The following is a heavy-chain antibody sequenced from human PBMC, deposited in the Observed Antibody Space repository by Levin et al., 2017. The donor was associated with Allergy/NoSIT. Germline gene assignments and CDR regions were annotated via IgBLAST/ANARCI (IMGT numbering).Heavy chain of an antibody. J-gene: IGHJ4*02. Sequence: GGSLRLSCAASGFSFSNYWMHWVRQVPGKGLVWVSRINGDGSSTSYADSVKGRFTISRDNAKNTLYLQMNSLRVEDTAVYYCARDRVGARDFDYWGQGTLVTVAS. CDR1: GFSFSNYW. D-gene: IGHD1-26*01. V-gene: IGHV3-74*01. CDR3: ARDRVGARDFDY. CDR2: INGDGSST.